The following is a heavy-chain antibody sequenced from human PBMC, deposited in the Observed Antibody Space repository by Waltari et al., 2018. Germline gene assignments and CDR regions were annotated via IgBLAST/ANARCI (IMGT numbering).Heavy chain of an antibody. CDR2: IYSGGST. V-gene: IGHV3-66*02. D-gene: IGHD4-17*01. CDR3: ARDRDYGDYVWDY. CDR1: GLPVSSNY. Sequence: EVQLVESGGGLVQPGGSLRLSCAASGLPVSSNYMSWVRQAPGKGLEWVSVIYSGGSTYYADSVKGRFTISRDNSKNTLYLQMNSLRAEDTAVYYCARDRDYGDYVWDYWGQGTLVTVSS. J-gene: IGHJ4*02.